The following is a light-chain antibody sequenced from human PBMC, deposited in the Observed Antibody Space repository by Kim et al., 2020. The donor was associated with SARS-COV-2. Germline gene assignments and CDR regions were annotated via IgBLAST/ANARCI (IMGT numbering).Light chain of an antibody. CDR2: GAS. CDR3: QQYGSSPYT. V-gene: IGKV3-20*01. J-gene: IGKJ2*01. Sequence: EIVLTQSPGTLSLSPGERATLSCRASQSVSSTYLAWYQQKSGQAPSLLIYGASSRATGIPDRFSGSGSGTDFTLTISRLEPEDFAVYYCQQYGSSPYTFGQGTKLEI. CDR1: QSVSSTY.